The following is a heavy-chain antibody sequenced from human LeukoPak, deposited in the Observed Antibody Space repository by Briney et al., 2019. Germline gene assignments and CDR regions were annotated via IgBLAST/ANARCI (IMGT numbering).Heavy chain of an antibody. D-gene: IGHD1-26*01. V-gene: IGHV5-51*01. CDR2: IFPGDSDT. Sequence: GESLKISCKGSGYTFTSYWIGWVRQMPGKGLEWMGVIFPGDSDTRYSPSFQGQVTISADKSINTAYLQWSSLRASDTAMYYCASEHTGRDSGSYYGYWGQGTLVTVSS. CDR3: ASEHTGRDSGSYYGY. J-gene: IGHJ4*02. CDR1: GYTFTSYW.